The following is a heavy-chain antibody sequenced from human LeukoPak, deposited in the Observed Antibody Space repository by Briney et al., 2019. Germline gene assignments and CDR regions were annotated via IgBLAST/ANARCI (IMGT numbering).Heavy chain of an antibody. CDR1: GGAFRGYY. V-gene: IGHV4-34*01. CDR3: ARAGPTVTLTPFDY. Sequence: KPSGTLSLTCAGYGGAFRGYYWSWIRQPPGKGLEWVWEINHSGSTNYNPSLKSRVTISVDTSKNQFSLKLSSVTAADTAVYYCARAGPTVTLTPFDYWGQGTLVTVSS. D-gene: IGHD4-17*01. J-gene: IGHJ4*02. CDR2: INHSGST.